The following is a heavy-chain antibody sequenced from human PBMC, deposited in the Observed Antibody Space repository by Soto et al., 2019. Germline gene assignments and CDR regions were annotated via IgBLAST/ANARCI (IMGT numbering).Heavy chain of an antibody. V-gene: IGHV4-39*07. CDR2: IYYSGST. J-gene: IGHJ1*01. CDR3: ARDLTHPVQH. CDR1: GGSINSSSYY. Sequence: SETLSLPCTVSGGSINSSSYYWGCIRQPPGKGLEWIGSIYYSGSTYYNPSLKSRVTISVDTSKNQFSLELSSVTAADTAVYYCARDLTHPVQHWGQGTLVTVSS.